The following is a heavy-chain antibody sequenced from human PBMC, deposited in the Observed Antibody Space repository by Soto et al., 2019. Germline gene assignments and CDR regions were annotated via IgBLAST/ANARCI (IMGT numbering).Heavy chain of an antibody. V-gene: IGHV3-49*04. CDR1: GFTFGDYA. Sequence: PGGSLRLSCTASGFTFGDYAMSWVRQAPGKGLEWVGFIRSKAYGGTTEYAAFVKGRFTISRDDSKSIAYLQMNSLKTEDTAAYYCTRGSSGMVYANHAFDIWGQGTMVTVSS. CDR3: TRGSSGMVYANHAFDI. D-gene: IGHD2-8*01. CDR2: IRSKAYGGTT. J-gene: IGHJ3*02.